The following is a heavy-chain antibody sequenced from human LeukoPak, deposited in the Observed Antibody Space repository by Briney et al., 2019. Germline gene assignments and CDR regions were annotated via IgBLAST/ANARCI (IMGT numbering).Heavy chain of an antibody. J-gene: IGHJ3*02. D-gene: IGHD1-26*01. Sequence: SETLSLTCTVSGGSISSYYWSWIRQPPGQGLEWIGYIYYSGSTNYNPSLKSRVTISVDTSKNQFSLKLSSVTAADTAVYYCARGRSGSLDAFDIWGQGTMVTVSS. CDR2: IYYSGST. CDR3: ARGRSGSLDAFDI. CDR1: GGSISSYY. V-gene: IGHV4-59*01.